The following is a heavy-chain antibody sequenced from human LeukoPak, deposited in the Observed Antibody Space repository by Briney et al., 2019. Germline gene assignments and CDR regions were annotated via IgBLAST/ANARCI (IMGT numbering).Heavy chain of an antibody. V-gene: IGHV4-34*01. D-gene: IGHD2-15*01. J-gene: IGHJ4*02. Sequence: SETLSLTCAVYGGSFSGYYWSWIRQPPGRGLEWIGEINHSGSTNYNPSLKSRVTISVDTSKNQFSLKLSSVTAADTAVYYCARVVVVVAAPSFDYWGQGTLVTVSS. CDR3: ARVVVVVAAPSFDY. CDR1: GGSFSGYY. CDR2: INHSGST.